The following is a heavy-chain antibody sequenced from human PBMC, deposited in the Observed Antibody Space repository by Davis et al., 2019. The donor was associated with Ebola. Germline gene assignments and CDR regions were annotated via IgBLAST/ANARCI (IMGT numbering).Heavy chain of an antibody. V-gene: IGHV3-23*01. J-gene: IGHJ4*02. Sequence: PGGSLRLSCAASGFTFSSYAMSWVRQAPGKGLEWVSAISGSGGSTYYADSVKGRFTISRDNSKNTLYLQMNSLRAEDTAVYYCAKDHRNTPIAAAGCHYWGQGTLVTVSS. CDR1: GFTFSSYA. D-gene: IGHD6-13*01. CDR3: AKDHRNTPIAAAGCHY. CDR2: ISGSGGST.